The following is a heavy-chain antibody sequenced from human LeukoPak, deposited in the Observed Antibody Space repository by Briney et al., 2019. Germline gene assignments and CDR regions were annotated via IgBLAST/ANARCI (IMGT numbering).Heavy chain of an antibody. Sequence: PGGSLRLSCAASGFTFSSTWMNWVRQGPGKGLEWVSRITSDGSSTIYADSVKGRFTISRDSAKSTVYLQMNSLRAEDTAVYFCARDRYYIFDYWGQGAPVTVSS. CDR2: ITSDGSST. CDR3: ARDRYYIFDY. V-gene: IGHV3-74*01. CDR1: GFTFSSTW. D-gene: IGHD3-10*01. J-gene: IGHJ4*02.